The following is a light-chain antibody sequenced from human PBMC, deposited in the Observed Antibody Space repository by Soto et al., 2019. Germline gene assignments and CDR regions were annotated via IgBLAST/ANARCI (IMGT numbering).Light chain of an antibody. CDR3: QQVNSYPRA. V-gene: IGKV1-9*01. Sequence: LTQSPGTLSLSPGERATLSCRASQSLTSRYLAWYQQKPGKAPKLLIYAASTLQYGVPSRFSGSGSGTEFTLTISSLQPEDFATYYCQQVNSYPRAFGQGTKVEIK. J-gene: IGKJ1*01. CDR2: AAS. CDR1: QSLTSRY.